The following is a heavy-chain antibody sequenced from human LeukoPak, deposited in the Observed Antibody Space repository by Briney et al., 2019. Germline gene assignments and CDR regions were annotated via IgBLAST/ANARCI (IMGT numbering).Heavy chain of an antibody. Sequence: SETLSLTCTVSGGSISSYYWSWIRQPPGKRLEWIGYISYSGTTNSNPSLKSRVTISVDTSKNQNQFSLKLRSVTAADTAVYYCATLSGLVRTNCFDYWGQGTLVTVSS. D-gene: IGHD1-26*01. CDR1: GGSISSYY. CDR2: ISYSGTT. CDR3: ATLSGLVRTNCFDY. J-gene: IGHJ4*02. V-gene: IGHV4-59*01.